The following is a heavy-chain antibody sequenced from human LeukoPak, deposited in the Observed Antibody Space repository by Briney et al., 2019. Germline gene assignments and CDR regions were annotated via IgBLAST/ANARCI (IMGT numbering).Heavy chain of an antibody. V-gene: IGHV3-74*01. Sequence: GGSLRLSCAASGFTFSSYWMHWARQAPGKGLVWVSRINSDGSSTNYADSVKGRFTISRDNAKNTLYLQMNSLRAEDTAVYYCANAGSSSGWYFDYWGQGTLVTVSS. CDR1: GFTFSSYW. CDR3: ANAGSSSGWYFDY. D-gene: IGHD6-19*01. J-gene: IGHJ4*02. CDR2: INSDGSST.